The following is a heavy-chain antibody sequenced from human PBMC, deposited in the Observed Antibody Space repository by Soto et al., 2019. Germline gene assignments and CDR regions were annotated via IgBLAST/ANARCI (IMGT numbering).Heavy chain of an antibody. J-gene: IGHJ4*03. D-gene: IGHD4-4*01. CDR2: ISSSSSYI. V-gene: IGHV3-21*01. Sequence: LRLSCAASGFTFSSYSMNWVRQAPGKGLEWVSSISSSSSYIYYADSVKGRFTIARDNAKNSLYLQMNSLRAEDTAVYYCARDTGIFATKYYFDYWGQGTTVPVSS. CDR1: GFTFSSYS. CDR3: ARDTGIFATKYYFDY.